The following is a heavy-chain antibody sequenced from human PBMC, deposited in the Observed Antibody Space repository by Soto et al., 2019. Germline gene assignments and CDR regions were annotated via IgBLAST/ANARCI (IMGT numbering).Heavy chain of an antibody. J-gene: IGHJ6*03. CDR3: AKVRCGSSRCYLLDYYYYMDV. CDR1: GFTFSNYA. D-gene: IGHD2-2*01. V-gene: IGHV3-23*01. Sequence: EVQLLESGGGLVQPGGSLRLSCAASGFTFSNYAMSWVRQAPGKGLEWVSGISGSSGSTYYADSMKGRFTISRDNSKNTRYLQMNSLRAEDTAVYYCAKVRCGSSRCYLLDYYYYMDVWGKGTTVTVSS. CDR2: ISGSSGST.